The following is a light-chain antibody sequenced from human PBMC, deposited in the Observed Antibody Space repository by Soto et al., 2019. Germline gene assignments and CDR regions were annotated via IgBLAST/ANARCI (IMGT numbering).Light chain of an antibody. CDR3: AAGDDSLNGVV. CDR1: SSNIGSYT. V-gene: IGLV1-44*01. CDR2: SNN. Sequence: QSVLTQPPSASGTPGQRVTISCSGSSSNIGSYTVNWYQQLPGTAPKLLIYSNNQRPSGVPDRFSGSKSGTSVSLAISGLQSEDEADYYCAAGDDSLNGVVFGGGTKLTV. J-gene: IGLJ2*01.